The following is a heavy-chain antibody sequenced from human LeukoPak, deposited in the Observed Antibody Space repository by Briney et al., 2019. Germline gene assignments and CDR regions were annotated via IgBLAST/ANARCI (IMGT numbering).Heavy chain of an antibody. J-gene: IGHJ4*02. CDR2: IYYSGTT. D-gene: IGHD4-17*01. CDR1: GGSISSSTYY. CDR3: ARRATVTKAFDY. V-gene: IGHV4-39*01. Sequence: PSETLSLTCTVSGGSISSSTYYWGWIRQPPGKGLEWIGSIYYSGTTYYNPSLKSRVTISVDTSKNQFSLKLRSLTAVDTAVYYCARRATVTKAFDYWGQGTLVTVSS.